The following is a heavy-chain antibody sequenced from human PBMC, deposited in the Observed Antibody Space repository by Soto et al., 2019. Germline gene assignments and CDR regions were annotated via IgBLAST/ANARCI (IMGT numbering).Heavy chain of an antibody. Sequence: SETLSLTCAVSSGSISSSNWLSWVRQPPGKGLEWIGEIYHSGSTNYNPSLKSRVTISVDKSKNQFSLKLSSVTAADTAVYYCARGSGWDCSSTSCYGSYNWFDPWGQGTLVTVSS. V-gene: IGHV4-4*02. CDR3: ARGSGWDCSSTSCYGSYNWFDP. J-gene: IGHJ5*02. CDR2: IYHSGST. CDR1: SGSISSSNW. D-gene: IGHD2-2*01.